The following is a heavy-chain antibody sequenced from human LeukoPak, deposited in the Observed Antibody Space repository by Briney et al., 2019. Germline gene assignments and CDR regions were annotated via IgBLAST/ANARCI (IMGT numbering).Heavy chain of an antibody. J-gene: IGHJ4*02. CDR1: GYTFTSYG. Sequence: ASVKVSCKASGYTFTSYGIIWVRQAPGQGLEWMGWISAYNGNTNYAQKLQGRVTMTTDTSTSTAYMELRSLRSDDTAVYYCARDGRFIRGAVAFDYWGQGTLVTVSS. CDR2: ISAYNGNT. D-gene: IGHD3-10*01. CDR3: ARDGRFIRGAVAFDY. V-gene: IGHV1-18*01.